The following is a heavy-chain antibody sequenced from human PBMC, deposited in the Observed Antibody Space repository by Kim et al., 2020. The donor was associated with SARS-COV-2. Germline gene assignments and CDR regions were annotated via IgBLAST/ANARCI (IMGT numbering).Heavy chain of an antibody. CDR1: GFTFTSYA. CDR2: IGITGGNT. Sequence: GGSLRLSCEASGFTFTSYATTWVRQAPGKGLEWVASIGITGGNTYYADSVKGRFTISRDNSRDTLFLHMNSLRAEDTAVYYCTKRTSGAWPFDYWGQGTLVTVSS. D-gene: IGHD2-2*01. J-gene: IGHJ4*02. V-gene: IGHV3-23*01. CDR3: TKRTSGAWPFDY.